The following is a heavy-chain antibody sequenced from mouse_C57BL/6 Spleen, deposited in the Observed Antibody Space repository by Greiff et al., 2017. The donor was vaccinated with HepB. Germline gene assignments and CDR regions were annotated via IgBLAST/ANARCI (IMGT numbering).Heavy chain of an antibody. V-gene: IGHV1-50*01. Sequence: QVQLKQPGAELVKPGASVKLSCKASGYTFTSYWMQWVKQRPGQGLEWIGEIDPSDSHTNYNQKFKGKATLTVDTSSSTAYMQLSSLTTEDSAVDYCAKWNYDYDVYWGQGTTLTVSS. D-gene: IGHD2-4*01. CDR1: GYTFTSYW. J-gene: IGHJ2*01. CDR3: AKWNYDYDVY. CDR2: IDPSDSHT.